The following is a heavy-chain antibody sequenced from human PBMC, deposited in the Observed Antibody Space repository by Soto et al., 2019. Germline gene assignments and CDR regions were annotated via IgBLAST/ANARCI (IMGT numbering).Heavy chain of an antibody. Sequence: EVQLVESGGGLVQPGRSLRLSCEASGFTFDDYAIHWVRQAPGKGLEWVASLSWNGGSIGYADFVKGRFTISRDNAKNSLYLQMTSLRSEDTALYDCAIFAPWFYAYIRIHGFDIWGQGTMVTVSS. CDR1: GFTFDDYA. CDR2: LSWNGGSI. D-gene: IGHD3-16*01. CDR3: AIFAPWFYAYIRIHGFDI. V-gene: IGHV3-9*01. J-gene: IGHJ3*02.